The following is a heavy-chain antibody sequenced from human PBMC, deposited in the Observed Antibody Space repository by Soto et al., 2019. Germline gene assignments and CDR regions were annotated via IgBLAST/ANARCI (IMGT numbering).Heavy chain of an antibody. V-gene: IGHV5-10-1*03. D-gene: IGHD7-27*01. CDR2: IDPSDSYT. CDR3: ARHETTYGANGGGDY. Sequence: EVQLVQSGAEVKKPGESLRISCLGSGYSFTKYWINWVRQMPGEGLEWMGTIDPSDSYTNYSPSFQGHVTISADKSISTAYLQWSSLKASDTAMYYCARHETTYGANGGGDYWGQGTLVSVSS. CDR1: GYSFTKYW. J-gene: IGHJ4*02.